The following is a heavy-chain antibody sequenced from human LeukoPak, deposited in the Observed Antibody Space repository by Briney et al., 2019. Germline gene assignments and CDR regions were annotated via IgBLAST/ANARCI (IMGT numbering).Heavy chain of an antibody. D-gene: IGHD3-10*01. CDR1: GFTFSSYG. CDR2: IRYDGSNK. V-gene: IGHV3-30*02. CDR3: AKDSTPGYYGSGSYYKSPYFDY. J-gene: IGHJ4*02. Sequence: GGSLRLSCAASGFTFSSYGMHWVRQAPGKGLEWVAFIRYDGSNKYYADSVKGRFTISRDNSKNTLYLQMNSLRAEDTAVYYCAKDSTPGYYGSGSYYKSPYFDYWGQGTLVTVSS.